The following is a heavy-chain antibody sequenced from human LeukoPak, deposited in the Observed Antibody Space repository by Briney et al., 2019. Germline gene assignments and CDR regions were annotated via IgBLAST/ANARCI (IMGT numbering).Heavy chain of an antibody. V-gene: IGHV3-23*01. Sequence: PGGSLRLSCAASGFTFSSYAMSWVRQAPGKGLEWVSDISGSGGSTYYADSVKGRFTISRDNSKNTMYLQMNSLRAEDTTVYYCAKDRDGPMVRGVPLSLFDPWGQGTLVTVSS. CDR2: ISGSGGST. D-gene: IGHD3-10*01. J-gene: IGHJ5*02. CDR1: GFTFSSYA. CDR3: AKDRDGPMVRGVPLSLFDP.